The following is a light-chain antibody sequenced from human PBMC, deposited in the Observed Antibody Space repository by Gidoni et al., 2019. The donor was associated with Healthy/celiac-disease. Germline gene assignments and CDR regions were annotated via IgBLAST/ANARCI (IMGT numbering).Light chain of an antibody. Sequence: DIVMTQSPLSLPVTAGAPSSICYRSSQSRLHSNGNNYLDWYLQKPGQSPQLLIYLGSNRASGVPDRFSGSGSGTDFTLKISRGEAEDVGVYYCMQALQTPRTFGHSTKLEIK. CDR2: LGS. V-gene: IGKV2-28*01. J-gene: IGKJ2*01. CDR3: MQALQTPRT. CDR1: QSRLHSNGNNY.